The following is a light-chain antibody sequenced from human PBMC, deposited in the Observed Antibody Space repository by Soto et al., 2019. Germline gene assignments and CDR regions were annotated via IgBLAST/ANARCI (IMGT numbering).Light chain of an antibody. J-gene: IGKJ5*01. V-gene: IGKV3-20*01. CDR2: DAS. CDR1: QSFSSSY. Sequence: EIVLTQSPGTLSLSPGERASLSCRASQSFSSSYLAWYQHKPGQAPRLLLYDASRRATGIPDRFSGSGSGTDVTLTISSLEPEDFAVYYCQQYGSSPPITFGQGTRLEIK. CDR3: QQYGSSPPIT.